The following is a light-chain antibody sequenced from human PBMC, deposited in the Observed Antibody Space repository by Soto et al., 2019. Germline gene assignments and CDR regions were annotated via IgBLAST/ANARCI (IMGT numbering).Light chain of an antibody. CDR3: QQYGSSIT. Sequence: EIVMTHSPGTLSVSPGERAALSCSSSQSVSSSYLAWYQQKPGQAPRLLIYGASSRATGIPDRFSGSGSGTDFTLTISRLEPEDFAVYYCQQYGSSITFGQGTRLEIK. V-gene: IGKV3-20*01. CDR2: GAS. J-gene: IGKJ5*01. CDR1: QSVSSSY.